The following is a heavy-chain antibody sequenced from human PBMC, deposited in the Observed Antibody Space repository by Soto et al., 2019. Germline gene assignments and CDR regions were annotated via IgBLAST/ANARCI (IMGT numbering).Heavy chain of an antibody. CDR1: GFTFSSYS. CDR2: ISSSSSYI. V-gene: IGHV3-21*01. Sequence: GGSLRLSCAASGFTFSSYSMNWVRQAPGKGLEWVSSISSSSSYIYYADSVKGRFTISRDNAKNSLYLQMNSLRAEDTAVYYCARGEGYCSSTSCYNYYYYGMDVWGQGTTVTVSS. D-gene: IGHD2-2*02. CDR3: ARGEGYCSSTSCYNYYYYGMDV. J-gene: IGHJ6*02.